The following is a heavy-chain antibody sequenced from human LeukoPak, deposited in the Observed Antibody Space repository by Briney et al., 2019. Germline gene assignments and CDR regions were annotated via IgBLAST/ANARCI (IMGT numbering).Heavy chain of an antibody. Sequence: GGSLRLSCVASGFSFNNYAMNWVRQAPGKGLEWVSVISGSVDTTCYADSVKGRFTISRDNSKNTLYLQMNNLRADDTAVYYCAKRANYGDFDYWGQGTLVTVSS. CDR1: GFSFNNYA. V-gene: IGHV3-23*01. D-gene: IGHD4-17*01. J-gene: IGHJ4*02. CDR2: ISGSVDTT. CDR3: AKRANYGDFDY.